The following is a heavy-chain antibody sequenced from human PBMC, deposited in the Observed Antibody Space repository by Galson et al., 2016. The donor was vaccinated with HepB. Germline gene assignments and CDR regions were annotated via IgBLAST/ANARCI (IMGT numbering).Heavy chain of an antibody. J-gene: IGHJ4*02. V-gene: IGHV4-30-2*01. D-gene: IGHD1-1*01. CDR3: AREGRYNTFFDS. CDR1: GGSLSSNGYS. Sequence: TLSLTCAVSGGSLSSNGYSWSWIRQPPGKGLEWIGYLHHTGNTYYNPSLKTRVTISEDRSKNQFSLKLTSVTAADTAVYYCAREGRYNTFFDSWGPGTLVTVSS. CDR2: LHHTGNT.